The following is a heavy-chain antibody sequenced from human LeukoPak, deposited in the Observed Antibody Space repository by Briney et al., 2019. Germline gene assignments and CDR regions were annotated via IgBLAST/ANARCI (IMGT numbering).Heavy chain of an antibody. V-gene: IGHV1-46*01. CDR1: GYTFTSYA. CDR2: INPSGGST. CDR3: ASSYYGSGSRPSSFDY. D-gene: IGHD3-10*01. Sequence: GASVKVSCKASGYTFTSYAMNWVRQAPGQGLEWMGIINPSGGSTSYAQKFQGRVTMTRDTSTSTVYMELSSLGSEDTAVYYCASSYYGSGSRPSSFDYWGQGTLVTVSS. J-gene: IGHJ4*02.